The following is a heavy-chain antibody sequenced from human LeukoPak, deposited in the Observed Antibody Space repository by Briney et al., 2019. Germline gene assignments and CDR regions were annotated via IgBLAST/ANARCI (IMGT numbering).Heavy chain of an antibody. Sequence: VGSLRLSCVVSGFTFSDFWMSWVRQAPGRGLEWVANIHPEGNEKYHVESVKGRFTISRDNAKNSLFLQMNGLRVEDTAVYYCARGDAFSGEHWGQGTLVTVSS. V-gene: IGHV3-7*04. CDR2: IHPEGNEK. J-gene: IGHJ4*02. D-gene: IGHD3-10*01. CDR3: ARGDAFSGEH. CDR1: GFTFSDFW.